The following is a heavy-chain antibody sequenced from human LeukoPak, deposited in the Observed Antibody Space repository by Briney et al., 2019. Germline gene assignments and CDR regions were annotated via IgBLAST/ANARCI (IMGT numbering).Heavy chain of an antibody. V-gene: IGHV4-30-4*08. D-gene: IGHD2-2*01. J-gene: IGHJ6*03. CDR3: ARANGWGIDVVVPAATAGYYYYMDV. Sequence: ALSLTCTVSGGSISSGDYYWSWIRQPPGKGLEWIGYIYYSGSTYYNPPLKSRVTISVDTSKNQFSLKLSSLTAADTAVYYCARANGWGIDVVVPAATAGYYYYMDVWGKGTTVTVSS. CDR1: GGSISSGDYY. CDR2: IYYSGST.